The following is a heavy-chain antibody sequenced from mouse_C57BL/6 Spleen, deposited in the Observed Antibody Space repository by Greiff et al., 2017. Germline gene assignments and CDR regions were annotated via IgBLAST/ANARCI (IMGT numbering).Heavy chain of an antibody. V-gene: IGHV1-54*01. D-gene: IGHD1-2*01. J-gene: IGHJ4*01. CDR3: AREGGTATYAMDY. CDR1: GYAFTNYL. CDR2: INPGSGGT. Sequence: QVQLQQSGAELVRPGTSVKVSCKASGYAFTNYLIEWVKQRPGQGLEWIGVINPGSGGTNYNEKFKGKATLTADKSSSTAYMQLSSLTSEDSAVYFCAREGGTATYAMDYWGQGTSGTVSS.